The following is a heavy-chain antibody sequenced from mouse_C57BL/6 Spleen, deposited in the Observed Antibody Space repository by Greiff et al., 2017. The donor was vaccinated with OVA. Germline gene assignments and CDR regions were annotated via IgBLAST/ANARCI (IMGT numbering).Heavy chain of an antibody. CDR2: IYPGSGST. D-gene: IGHD1-1*01. CDR1: GYTFTSYW. V-gene: IGHV1-55*01. Sequence: QVHVKQPGAELVKPGASVKMSCKASGYTFTSYWITWVKQRPGQGLEWIGDIYPGSGSTNYTEKFTSKATLTVDTSSSTAYMQLSSLTSEDSAVYYCARVSSYVYGYFEVWGTGTTVTVSS. J-gene: IGHJ1*03. CDR3: ARVSSYVYGYFEV.